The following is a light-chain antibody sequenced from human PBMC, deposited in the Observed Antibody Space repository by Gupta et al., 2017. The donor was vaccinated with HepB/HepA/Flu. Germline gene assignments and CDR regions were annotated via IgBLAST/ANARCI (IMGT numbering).Light chain of an antibody. CDR1: QSISSW. V-gene: IGKV1-5*03. CDR2: KAS. Sequence: SRMTQSRSSLSASVVDRVTFTCRASQSISSWLAWYQQKPGKVPNLLIYKASSLESGVPSRFSGSGSGTEFTLTISSLQPDDFATYYCQQYNSYSRTFGQGTRLEIK. CDR3: QQYNSYSRT. J-gene: IGKJ5*01.